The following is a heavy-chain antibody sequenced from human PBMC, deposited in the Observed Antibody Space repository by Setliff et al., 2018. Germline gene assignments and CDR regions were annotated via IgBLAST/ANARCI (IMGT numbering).Heavy chain of an antibody. V-gene: IGHV4-4*07. CDR3: AGAGGGSSFTAYYYYYYMDV. J-gene: IGHJ6*03. D-gene: IGHD6-13*01. CDR2: IYTSGST. Sequence: PSETLSLTCTVSGGSISSYYWSWIRQPAGKGLEWIGRIYTSGSTNYNPSLKSRVTMSVDTSKNQFSLKLSSVTAADTAVYYCAGAGGGSSFTAYYYYYYMDVWGKGTTVTVSS. CDR1: GGSISSYY.